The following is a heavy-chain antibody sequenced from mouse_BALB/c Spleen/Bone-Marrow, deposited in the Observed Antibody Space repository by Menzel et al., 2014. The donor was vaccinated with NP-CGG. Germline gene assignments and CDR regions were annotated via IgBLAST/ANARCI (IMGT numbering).Heavy chain of an antibody. CDR1: GFTFSDFY. CDR2: SRNKAKHYTT. Sequence: EVQRVESGGGLVQPGDSLRLSCATSGFTFSDFYMEWVRQPPGKRLEWIAASRNKAKHYTTEYSASVKGRFIVSRDTSQSIHYLQMNALRAEDTAVYYCARDVGYGNYFVYWGQGTLVTVSA. CDR3: ARDVGYGNYFVY. J-gene: IGHJ3*01. V-gene: IGHV7-1*02. D-gene: IGHD2-10*02.